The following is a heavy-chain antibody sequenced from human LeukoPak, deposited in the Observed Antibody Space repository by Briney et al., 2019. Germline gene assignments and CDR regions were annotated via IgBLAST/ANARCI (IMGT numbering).Heavy chain of an antibody. CDR2: ISGTGNRT. Sequence: TGGSLRLSCAASGFTFSSYAMGWVRKAPGKGLEWVSAISGTGNRTYYADSVKGRFTISRDNSKNTLYLQMNSLKAEDTAVYYCAKWGCSGGSCYPFDYWGQGTLVTVSS. V-gene: IGHV3-23*01. CDR1: GFTFSSYA. J-gene: IGHJ4*02. D-gene: IGHD2-15*01. CDR3: AKWGCSGGSCYPFDY.